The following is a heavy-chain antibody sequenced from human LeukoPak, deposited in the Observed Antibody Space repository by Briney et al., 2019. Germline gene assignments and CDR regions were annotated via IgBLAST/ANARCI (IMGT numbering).Heavy chain of an antibody. V-gene: IGHV4-31*03. D-gene: IGHD3-22*01. CDR1: GGSISSGGYY. CDR2: IYYSGST. Sequence: PSETLSLTCTVSGGSISSGGYYWSWIRQHPGKGLEWIGYIYYSGSTYYNPSLKSRVTVSVDTSKNQFSLKLSSVTAADTAVYYCARAVRTMSFDYWGQGTLVTVSS. J-gene: IGHJ4*02. CDR3: ARAVRTMSFDY.